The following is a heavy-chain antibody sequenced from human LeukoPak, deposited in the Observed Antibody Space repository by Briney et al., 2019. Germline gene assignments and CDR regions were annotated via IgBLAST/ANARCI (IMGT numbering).Heavy chain of an antibody. CDR2: IKQDGSET. CDR1: GLTFGDNW. V-gene: IGHV3-7*02. D-gene: IGHD6-13*01. J-gene: IGHJ4*02. CDR3: ARAYSSSGRGY. Sequence: GGSLRLSCEASGLTFGDNWMTWFGQAPGKGPECVANIKQDGSETHYVDSVKGRFTISRDNAKNTLYLQMNSLRAEDTAVYYCARAYSSSGRGYWGQGTLVTVSS.